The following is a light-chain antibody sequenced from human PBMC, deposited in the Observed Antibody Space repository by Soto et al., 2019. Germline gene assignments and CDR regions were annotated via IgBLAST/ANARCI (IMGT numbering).Light chain of an antibody. V-gene: IGKV3-20*01. CDR2: DAS. CDR3: HQYGASPFT. J-gene: IGKJ2*01. CDR1: QSVNGNY. Sequence: EIVLTQSPGTLSLSPGERATLSCRASQSVNGNYLAWYQQRPGQAPRRLIHDASTTATGIPDRFSGSGSGTDFTITISRLEPEDVAVYHCHQYGASPFTFGQGTKLEIK.